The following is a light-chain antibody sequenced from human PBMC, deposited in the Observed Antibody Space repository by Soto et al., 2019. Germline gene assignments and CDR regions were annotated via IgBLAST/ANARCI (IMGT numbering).Light chain of an antibody. CDR2: AAS. CDR3: QQSYSTPYT. Sequence: DIQMTQSPSSLSASVGDRLTITCRASQSISSYLNWYQQKPGKAPKLLIYAASSLQSGVPSRFSGSGSGTDFTLTISSLQPEDFATHYCQQSYSTPYTFGQGTKLEIK. J-gene: IGKJ2*01. CDR1: QSISSY. V-gene: IGKV1-39*01.